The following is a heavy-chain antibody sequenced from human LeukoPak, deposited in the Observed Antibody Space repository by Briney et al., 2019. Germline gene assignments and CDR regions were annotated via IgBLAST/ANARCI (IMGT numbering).Heavy chain of an antibody. CDR3: ARQISRGELPPRAFDI. J-gene: IGHJ3*02. D-gene: IGHD1-26*01. V-gene: IGHV4-39*01. CDR1: GGSISSSSYY. Sequence: SETLSLTCTVSGGSISSSSYYWGWIRQPPGKGLEWIGSIYHSGSTYYNPSLKSRVTISVDTSKNQFSLKLSSVTAADTAVYYCARQISRGELPPRAFDIWGQGTMVTVSS. CDR2: IYHSGST.